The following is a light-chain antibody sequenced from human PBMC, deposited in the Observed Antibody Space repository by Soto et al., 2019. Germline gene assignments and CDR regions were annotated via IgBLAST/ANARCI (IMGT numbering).Light chain of an antibody. J-gene: IGLJ3*02. CDR1: SSDVGDYNY. Sequence: QSVLTQPRSVSGSPGQSVTISCTVTSSDVGDYNYVSWYQQYPGKAPKLVIYDVSKRPSGVPDRFSGSKSGNTASLTISGLQAEDEADYYCCSFTGSYTFWVFGGGTKLTVL. V-gene: IGLV2-11*01. CDR2: DVS. CDR3: CSFTGSYTFWV.